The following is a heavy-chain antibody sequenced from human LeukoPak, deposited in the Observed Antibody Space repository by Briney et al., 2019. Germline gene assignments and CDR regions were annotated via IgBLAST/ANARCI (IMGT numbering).Heavy chain of an antibody. D-gene: IGHD3-10*01. CDR1: GFTFSNYA. CDR2: VPGSGGGT. Sequence: PGGSLRLSCAASGFTFSNYAMSWVRQAPGKGLEWVSVVPGSGGGTDYADSVKGRFTISRDNSKNTLYLQMNSLRAEDTAVYYCAKGLGSGSGYFDYWGQGTLVTVSS. CDR3: AKGLGSGSGYFDY. V-gene: IGHV3-23*01. J-gene: IGHJ4*02.